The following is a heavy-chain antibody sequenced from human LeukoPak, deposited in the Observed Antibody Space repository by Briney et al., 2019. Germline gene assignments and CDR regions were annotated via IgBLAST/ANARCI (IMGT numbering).Heavy chain of an antibody. V-gene: IGHV4-59*01. Sequence: PSETLSLTCTVSGGSISSYYWSWIRQPPGKGLESIGYIYYTGSTNYNPSLKSRVTISVDTSKNQFSLKLSSVTAADTAVYYCARGRGSPYYVEAFDVWGQGTVVTVSS. CDR2: IYYTGST. CDR3: ARGRGSPYYVEAFDV. J-gene: IGHJ3*01. CDR1: GGSISSYY. D-gene: IGHD3-22*01.